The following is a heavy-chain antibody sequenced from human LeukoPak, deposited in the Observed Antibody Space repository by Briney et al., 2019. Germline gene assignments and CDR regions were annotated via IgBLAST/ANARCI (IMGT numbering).Heavy chain of an antibody. CDR3: ARSLIDIVVDY. Sequence: SETLSLTCAVYGGSFSGYYWSWIRQPPGKGLEWIGEINHSGSTNYNPSHKSRVTISVDTSKNQFSLKLSSVTAADTAVYYCARSLIDIVVDYWGQGTLVTVSS. V-gene: IGHV4-34*01. D-gene: IGHD2-21*01. CDR1: GGSFSGYY. CDR2: INHSGST. J-gene: IGHJ4*02.